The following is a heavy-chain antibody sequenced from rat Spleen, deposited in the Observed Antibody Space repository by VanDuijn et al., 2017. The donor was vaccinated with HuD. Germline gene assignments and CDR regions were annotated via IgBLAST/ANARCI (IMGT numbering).Heavy chain of an antibody. CDR2: ISYDGSST. Sequence: EVQLVESGGGLVQPGRSLKLSCAASGFTFSDYNMAWVRQAPKKGLEWVATISYDGSSTYYRDSVRGRFTISRDNTKTTLSLQMNSLRSEDTATYYCTREEQLYWYFDFWGPGTMVTVSS. J-gene: IGHJ1*01. CDR1: GFTFSDYN. CDR3: TREEQLYWYFDF. D-gene: IGHD1-2*01. V-gene: IGHV5-7*01.